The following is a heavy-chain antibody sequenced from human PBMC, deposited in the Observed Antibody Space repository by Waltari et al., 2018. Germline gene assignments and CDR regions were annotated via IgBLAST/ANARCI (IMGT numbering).Heavy chain of an antibody. V-gene: IGHV1-69*05. J-gene: IGHJ3*02. Sequence: QVQLVQSGAEVKKPGSSVKVSCKASGGTFSSYAISWVRQAPGQGLEWMGGIIPIFGTANYAQKFQGRVTITTDESTSTAYMELSSLRSEDTAVYYCARDLSEDGYNYYAFDIWGQGTMVTVSS. D-gene: IGHD5-12*01. CDR1: GGTFSSYA. CDR2: IIPIFGTA. CDR3: ARDLSEDGYNYYAFDI.